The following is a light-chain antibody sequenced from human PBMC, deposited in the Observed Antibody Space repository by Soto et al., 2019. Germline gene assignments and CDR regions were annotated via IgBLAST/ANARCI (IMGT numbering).Light chain of an antibody. CDR1: QSVSNNY. Sequence: ELVLTQSPATLSLSVGERATLSCRASQSVSNNYLAWYQQKPGQAPRLLIYGASSRATGIPDRFSGSGSGTDFTLTISRLEPEDFAVYYCQQYGSSPRTFGQGTKVDIK. V-gene: IGKV3-20*01. CDR2: GAS. J-gene: IGKJ1*01. CDR3: QQYGSSPRT.